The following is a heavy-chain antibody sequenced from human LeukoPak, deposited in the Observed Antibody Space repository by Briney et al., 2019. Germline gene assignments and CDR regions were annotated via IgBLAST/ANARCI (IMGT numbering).Heavy chain of an antibody. J-gene: IGHJ3*02. D-gene: IGHD3-22*01. CDR3: ARANYYDTSGYSRGAFDI. CDR1: GYSISSGFY. Sequence: SETLSLTCSVSGYSISSGFYWGWLRQPPGKGLEWIGSIFHSGRTYYNPSLKSRVTISLDTSKNQFSLKLSSVTAADTAVYYCARANYYDTSGYSRGAFDIWGQGTMVTVSS. CDR2: IFHSGRT. V-gene: IGHV4-38-2*02.